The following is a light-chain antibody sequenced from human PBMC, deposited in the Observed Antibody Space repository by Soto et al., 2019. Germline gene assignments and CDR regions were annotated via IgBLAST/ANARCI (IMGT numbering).Light chain of an antibody. CDR3: QQSYCTPRT. V-gene: IGKV1-39*01. J-gene: IGKJ1*01. Sequence: KMTHSPSSLSASLGDIVTITCRASHSISSYLNSYQQKPGKVPKLLIYAASSLQSGVASRFSGSGSAKDFTLTISMQHPEDFTTYYCQQSYCTPRTFGQGTQVETK. CDR1: HSISSY. CDR2: AAS.